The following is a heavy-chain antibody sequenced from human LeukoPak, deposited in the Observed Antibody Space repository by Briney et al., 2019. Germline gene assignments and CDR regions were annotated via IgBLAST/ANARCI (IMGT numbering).Heavy chain of an antibody. J-gene: IGHJ4*02. CDR1: GGSISSYY. D-gene: IGHD6-6*01. V-gene: IGHV4-59*01. CDR2: TYYSGST. CDR3: ARELAARPTFGFYY. Sequence: SETLSLTCTVSGGSISSYYWSWIRQPPGKGLEWIGYTYYSGSTNYNPSLKSRVTISVDTSKNQFSLKLSSVTAADTAVYYCARELAARPTFGFYYWGQGTLVTVSS.